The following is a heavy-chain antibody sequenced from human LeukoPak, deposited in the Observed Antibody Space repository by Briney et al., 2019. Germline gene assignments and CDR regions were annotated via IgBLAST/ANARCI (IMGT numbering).Heavy chain of an antibody. CDR2: IYYGGST. CDR3: ARHPSIMITFGGVIA. CDR1: GGSISASINS. Sequence: SETLSLTCTVSGGSISASINSWGWIRQPPGKGLEWIGNIYYGGSTYYNPSLKSRVIISVDTSKNQFSLKLSSVTAADTAVYYCARHPSIMITFGGVIAWGQGTMVTVSS. J-gene: IGHJ3*01. V-gene: IGHV4-39*01. D-gene: IGHD3-16*02.